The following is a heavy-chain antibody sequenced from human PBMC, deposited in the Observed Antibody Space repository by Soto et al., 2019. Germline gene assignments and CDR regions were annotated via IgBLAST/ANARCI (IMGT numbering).Heavy chain of an antibody. CDR1: GGSISSSTYY. D-gene: IGHD3-3*01. V-gene: IGHV4-39*01. Sequence: SETLSLTCTVSGGSISSSTYYWGWIRQPPGKGLEWIGSIYYSGSTYYNPSLKSRVTISVDTSKNQFSLKLSSVTAADTAVYNCARHPYYDFWSGPQVDVDYWGQGTLVTVSS. CDR2: IYYSGST. J-gene: IGHJ4*02. CDR3: ARHPYYDFWSGPQVDVDY.